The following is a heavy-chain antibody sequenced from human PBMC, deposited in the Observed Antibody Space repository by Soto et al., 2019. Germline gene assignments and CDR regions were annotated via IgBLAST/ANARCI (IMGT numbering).Heavy chain of an antibody. V-gene: IGHV3-30*18. CDR1: GFTFSSYG. CDR2: ISYDGSNK. Sequence: PGGSLRLSCAVSGFTFSSYGMHWVRQAPGKGLEWVAVISYDGSNKYYADSVKGRFTISRDNSKNTLYLQMNSLSAEDTAVYYCAKAFHWPSIFDYWGQGTLVTVSS. D-gene: IGHD3-9*01. J-gene: IGHJ4*02. CDR3: AKAFHWPSIFDY.